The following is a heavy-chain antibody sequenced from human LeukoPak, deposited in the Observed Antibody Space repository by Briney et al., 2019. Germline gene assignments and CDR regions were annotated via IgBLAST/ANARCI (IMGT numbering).Heavy chain of an antibody. CDR1: GGSISSYY. D-gene: IGHD6-6*01. Sequence: SETLSLTCTVSGGSISSYYWSWIRQPPGKGLEWIGYIYYSGSTNYNPSLKSRVTISVDTSKNQFSLKLSSVTAADTAVYYCARGYSSSTPYYYYYMDVWGKGTTVTVSS. CDR2: IYYSGST. V-gene: IGHV4-59*01. CDR3: ARGYSSSTPYYYYYMDV. J-gene: IGHJ6*03.